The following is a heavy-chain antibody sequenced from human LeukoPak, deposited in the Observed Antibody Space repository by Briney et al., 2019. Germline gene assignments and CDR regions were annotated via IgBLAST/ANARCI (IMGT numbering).Heavy chain of an antibody. Sequence: SETLSLTCAVSSYSISSGYYWGWIRQPPGKGLEGIGSIYHSGSTYYNPSLKSRVTISVDTSKNQFSLKLSSVTAADTAVYYCARGVVGVVAAIRGAFDIWGQGTMVTVSS. CDR2: IYHSGST. CDR3: ARGVVGVVAAIRGAFDI. CDR1: SYSISSGYY. V-gene: IGHV4-38-2*01. D-gene: IGHD2-15*01. J-gene: IGHJ3*02.